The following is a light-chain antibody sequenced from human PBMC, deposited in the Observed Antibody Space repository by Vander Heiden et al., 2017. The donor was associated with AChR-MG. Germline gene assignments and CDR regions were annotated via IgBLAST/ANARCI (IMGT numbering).Light chain of an antibody. CDR1: QSLVHSDGNTY. V-gene: IGKV2-30*02. J-gene: IGKJ1*01. CDR2: KVS. CDR3: MQGTHWPWT. Sequence: DDVMTQSPPPLPVTLGQPASISCRSSQSLVHSDGNTYLNWFQQRPGQSPRRLIYKVSNRDSGVPDRFSGSGSGTDFTLKISRVEAEDVGVYYCMQGTHWPWTFGQGTKVEIK.